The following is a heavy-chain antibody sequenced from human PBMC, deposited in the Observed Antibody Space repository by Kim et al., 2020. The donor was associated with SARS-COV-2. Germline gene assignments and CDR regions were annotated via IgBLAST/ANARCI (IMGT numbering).Heavy chain of an antibody. V-gene: IGHV3-33*01. CDR1: GFTFSSYG. CDR3: ARDGKRYYDSSGYYFDY. D-gene: IGHD3-22*01. CDR2: IWYDGSNK. J-gene: IGHJ4*02. Sequence: GGSLRLSCAASGFTFSSYGMHWVRQAPGKGLEWVAVIWYDGSNKYYADSVKGRFTISRDNSKNTLYLQMNSLRAEDTAVYYCARDGKRYYDSSGYYFDYWGQGTLVTVSS.